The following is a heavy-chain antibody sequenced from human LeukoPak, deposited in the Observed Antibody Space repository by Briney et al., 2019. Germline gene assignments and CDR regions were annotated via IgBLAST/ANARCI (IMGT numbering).Heavy chain of an antibody. CDR3: ARDPVDTAMATQPYFDY. D-gene: IGHD5-18*01. J-gene: IGHJ4*02. Sequence: SETLSLTCTVSGGSISSYYWSWIRQPAGKGLEWIGRIYTSGSTNYNPSLKSRVTISVDTSKNQFSLKLSSVTAADTAVYYCARDPVDTAMATQPYFDYWGQGTLVTVSS. CDR1: GGSISSYY. V-gene: IGHV4-4*07. CDR2: IYTSGST.